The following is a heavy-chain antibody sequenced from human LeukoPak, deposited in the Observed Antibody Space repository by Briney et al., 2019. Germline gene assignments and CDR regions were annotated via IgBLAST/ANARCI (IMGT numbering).Heavy chain of an antibody. Sequence: ASVKVSCKASGYTFTSYDINWVRQATGQGLEWMGWMNPNSGNTGYAQKFQGRVTMTRNTSISTAYMELSSLRSEDTAVYYCARRYCTNGVCYTGHWFDPWGQGTLVTVSS. CDR1: GYTFTSYD. V-gene: IGHV1-8*01. D-gene: IGHD2-8*01. CDR2: MNPNSGNT. CDR3: ARRYCTNGVCYTGHWFDP. J-gene: IGHJ5*02.